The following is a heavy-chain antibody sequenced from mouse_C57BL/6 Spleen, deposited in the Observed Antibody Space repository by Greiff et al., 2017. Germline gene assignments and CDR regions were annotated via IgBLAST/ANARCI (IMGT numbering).Heavy chain of an antibody. CDR2: IWTGGGT. Sequence: VQLQESGPGLVAPSQSLSITCTVSGFSLTSYAISWVRQPPGKGLEWLGVIWTGGGTNYNSALKSRLSISKDNSKSQVFLKMNSLQTDDTARYYCAKYYGSSYDYAMDYSGQGTSVTVSS. CDR1: GFSLTSYA. D-gene: IGHD1-1*01. J-gene: IGHJ4*01. CDR3: AKYYGSSYDYAMDY. V-gene: IGHV2-9-1*01.